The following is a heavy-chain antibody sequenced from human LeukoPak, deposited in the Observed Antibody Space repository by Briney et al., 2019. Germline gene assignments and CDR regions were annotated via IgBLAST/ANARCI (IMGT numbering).Heavy chain of an antibody. Sequence: SQTLSLTCTVSGGSISSGGYSWSWIRQHPGKGLEWIGYIYYSGSTYYNPSLKSRVTISVDTSQNQFSLRLSSVTAADTAVYYCARGQVGAFDIWGQGTMVTVSS. V-gene: IGHV4-31*03. CDR1: GGSISSGGYS. CDR3: ARGQVGAFDI. CDR2: IYYSGST. J-gene: IGHJ3*02.